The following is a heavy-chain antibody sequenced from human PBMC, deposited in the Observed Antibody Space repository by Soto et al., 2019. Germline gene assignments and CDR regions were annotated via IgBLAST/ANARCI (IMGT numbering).Heavy chain of an antibody. CDR1: GFTFSSYS. J-gene: IGHJ4*02. Sequence: PGGSLRLSCAASGFTFSSYSMNWVRQAPGKGLEWVSYISSSSSTIYYADSVKGRFTISRDNAKNSLYLQMNSLRAEDTAVYYCVRAGRDGDLDYWGQGTLVTVSS. D-gene: IGHD4-17*01. V-gene: IGHV3-48*01. CDR3: VRAGRDGDLDY. CDR2: ISSSSSTI.